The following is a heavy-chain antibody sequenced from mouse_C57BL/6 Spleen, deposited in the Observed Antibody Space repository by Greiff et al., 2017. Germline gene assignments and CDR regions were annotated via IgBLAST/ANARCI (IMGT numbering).Heavy chain of an antibody. V-gene: IGHV3-6*01. CDR1: GYSITSGYY. CDR3: AREGITTVVATGYFDY. J-gene: IGHJ2*01. CDR2: ISYDGSN. D-gene: IGHD1-1*01. Sequence: EVQLVESGPGLVKPSQSLSLTCSVTGYSITSGYYWNWTRQFPGNKLEWMGYISYDGSNNYNPSLKNRISITRDTSKNQFFLKLNSVTTEDTATYYCAREGITTVVATGYFDYWGQGTTLTVSS.